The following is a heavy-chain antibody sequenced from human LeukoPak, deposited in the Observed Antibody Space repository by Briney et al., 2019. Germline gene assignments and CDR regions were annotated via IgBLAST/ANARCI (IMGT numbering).Heavy chain of an antibody. D-gene: IGHD3-10*01. CDR2: ISASGGDT. Sequence: PGGSLRLSCAASGFTFSSYSMNWVRQAPGEGLEWVSAISASGGDTYYADSVKGRFTISRDNSKNTLYLQMNSLRAEDTAVYYCAKDLWFGDKGGQGTLVTVSS. CDR3: AKDLWFGDK. CDR1: GFTFSSYS. V-gene: IGHV3-23*01. J-gene: IGHJ4*02.